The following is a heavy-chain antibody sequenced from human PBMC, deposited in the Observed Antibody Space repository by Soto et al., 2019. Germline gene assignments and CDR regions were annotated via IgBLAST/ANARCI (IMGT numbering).Heavy chain of an antibody. CDR1: GGSISSYY. CDR2: IYYSGST. CDR3: ARVAPHATIFGVVIPYFDY. D-gene: IGHD3-3*01. V-gene: IGHV4-59*01. J-gene: IGHJ4*02. Sequence: QSQTLSLTCTVSGGSISSYYWSWIRQPPGKGLEWIGYIYYSGSTNYNPSLKSRVTISVDTSKNQFSLKLSSVTAADTAVYYCARVAPHATIFGVVIPYFDYWGQGTLVTVSS.